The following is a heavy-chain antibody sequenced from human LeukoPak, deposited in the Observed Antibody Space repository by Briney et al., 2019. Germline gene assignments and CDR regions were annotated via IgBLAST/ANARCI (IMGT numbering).Heavy chain of an antibody. J-gene: IGHJ4*02. CDR2: IYYSGST. V-gene: IGHV4-59*01. D-gene: IGHD3-22*01. CDR1: GGSISSYY. Sequence: SETLSLTCTVSGGSISSYYWSWIRQPPGKGLEWIGYIYYSGSTNYNPSLKSRDTISVDTSKNQFSLKLSSVTAADTAVYYCARVRAKYDSSGYYYLRFFDYWGQGTLVTVSS. CDR3: ARVRAKYDSSGYYYLRFFDY.